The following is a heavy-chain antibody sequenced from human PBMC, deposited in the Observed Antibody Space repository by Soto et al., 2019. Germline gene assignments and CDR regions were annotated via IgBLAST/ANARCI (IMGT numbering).Heavy chain of an antibody. V-gene: IGHV6-1*01. CDR3: VKTRSPHEYYMHA. CDR2: TYYRSRWYN. Sequence: SQTLSLTCVISGESVSTKSAAWNWIRQSSSRGLEWLGRTYYRSRWYNDYAVSVRSRITVNADPSKNRFSLHLNSVTPAATDVYYWVKTRSPHEYYMHA. CDR1: GESVSTKSAA. J-gene: IGHJ6*03. D-gene: IGHD1-7*01.